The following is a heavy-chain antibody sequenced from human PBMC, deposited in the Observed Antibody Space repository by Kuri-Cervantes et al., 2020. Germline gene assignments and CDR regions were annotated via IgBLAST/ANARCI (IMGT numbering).Heavy chain of an antibody. CDR2: ISYDGSNK. V-gene: IGHV3-30*03. D-gene: IGHD1-26*01. J-gene: IGHJ3*02. Sequence: GESLKISCAASGFTFSSYSMNWVRQAPGKGLEWVAVISYDGSNKYYADSVKGRFTISRDNSKNTLYLQMNSLRAEDTAVYYCARVAWVGATRQQSGLLGAFDIWGQGTMVTVSS. CDR3: ARVAWVGATRQQSGLLGAFDI. CDR1: GFTFSSYS.